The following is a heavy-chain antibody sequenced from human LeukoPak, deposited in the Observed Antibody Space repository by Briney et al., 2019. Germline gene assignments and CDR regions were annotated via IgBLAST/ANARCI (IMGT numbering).Heavy chain of an antibody. Sequence: ASVKVSCKASGYTLTDHYMHWVRQAPGEGFEWMGWINPKCGAANCAQKFQDRVAMTRDTSINTAYMELRRLRSDDTAIYYCLTDGACGQGTLVTVSS. CDR1: GYTLTDHY. D-gene: IGHD3-9*01. CDR3: LTDGA. CDR2: INPKCGAA. V-gene: IGHV1-2*02. J-gene: IGHJ5*02.